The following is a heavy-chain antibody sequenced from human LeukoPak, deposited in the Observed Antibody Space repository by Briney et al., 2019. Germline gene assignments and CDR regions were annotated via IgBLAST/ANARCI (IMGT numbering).Heavy chain of an antibody. J-gene: IGHJ4*02. D-gene: IGHD6-19*01. V-gene: IGHV3-23*01. CDR1: GFTFSSYA. CDR2: ISGSGGST. Sequence: GGSLRLSCAASGFTFSSYAMSWVRQAPGKGLEWVSAISGSGGSTYYADSVKGRFTISRDNSKNTLYLQMNSLRAEDTAVHYCAKVISIAVAGAEDYFDYWGQGTLVTVSS. CDR3: AKVISIAVAGAEDYFDY.